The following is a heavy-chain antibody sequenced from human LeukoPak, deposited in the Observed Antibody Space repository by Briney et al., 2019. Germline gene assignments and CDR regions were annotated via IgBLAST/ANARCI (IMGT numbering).Heavy chain of an antibody. D-gene: IGHD3-10*01. CDR3: ARGGSLLWFGEYYY. Sequence: GGSLRLSCAVSGITLSNYGMSWVRQAPGKGLEWVAGISDSGGRTNYADSVKGRFTISRDNPKNTVYLQMNSLRAEDTAVYYCARGGSLLWFGEYYYWGQGTLVTVSS. CDR2: ISDSGGRT. J-gene: IGHJ4*02. V-gene: IGHV3-23*01. CDR1: GITLSNYG.